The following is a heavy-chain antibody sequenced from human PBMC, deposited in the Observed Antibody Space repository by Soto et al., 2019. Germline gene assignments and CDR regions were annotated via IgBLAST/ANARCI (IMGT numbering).Heavy chain of an antibody. J-gene: IGHJ6*02. V-gene: IGHV1-18*01. CDR3: ARGYCSSTSCYPLYYYYYGMDV. CDR2: ISAYNGNT. Sequence: QVQLVQSGAEVKKPGASVKVSCKASGYTFTSYGISWVRQAPGQGLEWMGWISAYNGNTNYAQKLQGRVTMTTDTSTSTAYIELRSLRSDDTAVYYCARGYCSSTSCYPLYYYYYGMDVWGQGTTVTVSS. D-gene: IGHD2-2*01. CDR1: GYTFTSYG.